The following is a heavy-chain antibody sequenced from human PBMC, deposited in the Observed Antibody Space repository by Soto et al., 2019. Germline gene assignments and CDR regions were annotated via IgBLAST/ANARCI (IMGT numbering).Heavy chain of an antibody. D-gene: IGHD2-15*01. CDR3: ARQPAGHFDY. CDR1: GYTFTSNW. CDR2: IFPGDSNT. Sequence: PGESLKISCKVSGYTFTSNWIGWVRQMPGQGLEWMGIIFPGDSNTRYSPSFQGQVTIPADKSISTAYLQWNSLKASDTAMYYCARQPAGHFDYWGQGTLVTVSS. V-gene: IGHV5-51*01. J-gene: IGHJ4*02.